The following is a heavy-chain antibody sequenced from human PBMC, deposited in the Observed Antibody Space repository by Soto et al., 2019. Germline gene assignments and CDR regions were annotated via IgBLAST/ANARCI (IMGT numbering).Heavy chain of an antibody. J-gene: IGHJ4*02. CDR2: IKQDGSEN. D-gene: IGHD6-19*01. CDR1: ESPFINIW. Sequence: EVQLVESGGGLVQPGGSLSLPFEASESPFINIWRIWSAKAPGKGLEWVANIKQDGSENYYVDSVKARFTTSRDNTKNSFYLQMNSLRAEDTAVYYCARDHINGWKFDYWGRGTLVTVSS. V-gene: IGHV3-7*01. CDR3: ARDHINGWKFDY.